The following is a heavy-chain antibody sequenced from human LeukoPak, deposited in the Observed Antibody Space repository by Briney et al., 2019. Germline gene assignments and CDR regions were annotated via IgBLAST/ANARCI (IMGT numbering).Heavy chain of an antibody. CDR3: ARDQYYYDSSGYVFDY. CDR2: IKQDGSEK. V-gene: IGHV3-7*01. Sequence: GGSLRLSCAASGFTFSSYWMSWVRQAPGKGLEWVANIKQDGSEKYYVDSVKGRFTISRDNAKNSLYLQMNSLRAEDTAVYYCARDQYYYDSSGYVFDYWGQGTLVTVSS. D-gene: IGHD3-22*01. CDR1: GFTFSSYW. J-gene: IGHJ4*02.